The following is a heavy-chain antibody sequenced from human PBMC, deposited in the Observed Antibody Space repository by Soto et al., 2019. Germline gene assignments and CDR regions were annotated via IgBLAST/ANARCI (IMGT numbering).Heavy chain of an antibody. CDR2: ISYDGSNK. V-gene: IGHV3-30*18. Sequence: PGGSLRLSCAASGFTFSSYGMHWVRQAPGKGLEWVAVISYDGSNKYYADSVKGRFTISRDNSKNTLYLQMNSLRAEDTAVYYCAKEDEAAAYPYWGQGTLVTVSS. D-gene: IGHD6-13*01. CDR3: AKEDEAAAYPY. J-gene: IGHJ4*02. CDR1: GFTFSSYG.